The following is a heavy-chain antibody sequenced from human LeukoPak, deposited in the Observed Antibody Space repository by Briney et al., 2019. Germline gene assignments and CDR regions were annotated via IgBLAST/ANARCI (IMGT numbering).Heavy chain of an antibody. V-gene: IGHV4-59*08. CDR2: IYYSGST. CDR1: GGSIGSYY. D-gene: IGHD2-15*01. CDR3: ARHYYYCSGGSCSSSVFDY. Sequence: SETLSLTCTVSGGSIGSYYWSWIRQPPGKGLEWIGYIYYSGSTNYNPSLKSRVTISVDTSKNQFSLKLSSVTAADTAVYYCARHYYYCSGGSCSSSVFDYWGQGTLVTVSS. J-gene: IGHJ4*02.